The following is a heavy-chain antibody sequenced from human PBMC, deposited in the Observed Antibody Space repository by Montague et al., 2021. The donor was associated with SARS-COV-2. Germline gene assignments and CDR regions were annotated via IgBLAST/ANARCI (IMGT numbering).Heavy chain of an antibody. D-gene: IGHD4-17*01. CDR3: ASYGDYDDYY. CDR1: SGSVSSGYYS. V-gene: IGHV4-30-2*01. Sequence: TLSLTCAVSSGSVSSGYYSWFCVRQPPGKDLEWIVHLHHSGNTYYNPSLKSRATISGDRPKNPFSLRLTSVSAADTAVYSCASYGDYDDYYWGQGILVTVSS. CDR2: LHHSGNT. J-gene: IGHJ4*02.